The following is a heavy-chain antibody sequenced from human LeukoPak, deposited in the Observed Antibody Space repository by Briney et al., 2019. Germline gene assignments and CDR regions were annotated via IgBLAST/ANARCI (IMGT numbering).Heavy chain of an antibody. CDR3: ARGTMKYRAFDI. D-gene: IGHD3-22*01. Sequence: GGSLRLSCAASGFTFSSYSMNWVRQVPGKGLEWVSSISSSSSYIYYADSVKGRFTISRDNAKNSLYLQMNSLRAEDTAVYYCARGTMKYRAFDIWGQGTMVTVSS. CDR1: GFTFSSYS. J-gene: IGHJ3*02. CDR2: ISSSSSYI. V-gene: IGHV3-21*01.